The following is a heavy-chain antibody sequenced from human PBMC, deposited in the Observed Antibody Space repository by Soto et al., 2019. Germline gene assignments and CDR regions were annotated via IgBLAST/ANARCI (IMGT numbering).Heavy chain of an antibody. J-gene: IGHJ3*02. CDR3: ASEARGSSEPPAKEYSSSWDDAFDI. CDR2: IIPILGIA. Sequence: QVQLVQSGAEVKKPGSSVKVSCKASGGTFSSYTISWVRQAPGQGLEWMGRIIPILGIANYAQKFQGRVTITADKSTSTAYMELSSLRSEDTAVYYCASEARGSSEPPAKEYSSSWDDAFDIWGQGTMVTVSS. CDR1: GGTFSSYT. V-gene: IGHV1-69*02. D-gene: IGHD6-13*01.